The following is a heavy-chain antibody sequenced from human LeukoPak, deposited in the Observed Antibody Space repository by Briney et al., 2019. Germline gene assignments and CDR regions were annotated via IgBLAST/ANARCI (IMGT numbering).Heavy chain of an antibody. Sequence: GGSLRLSCAASGFTFSRYWMSWVRQAPGKGLEWVANIKQDGSERYYVDSVKGRFTISRDNSKNSLFLQTSSLRAEDTAVYYCARAPRYCSGGTCYGPRFDYWGQGTLVTVSS. CDR1: GFTFSRYW. D-gene: IGHD2-15*01. V-gene: IGHV3-7*01. J-gene: IGHJ4*02. CDR2: IKQDGSER. CDR3: ARAPRYCSGGTCYGPRFDY.